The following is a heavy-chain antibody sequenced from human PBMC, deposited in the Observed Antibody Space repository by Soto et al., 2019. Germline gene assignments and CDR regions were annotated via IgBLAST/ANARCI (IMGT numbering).Heavy chain of an antibody. Sequence: ASVKVSCKVSGYTLTELSMHWVRQAPGKGLEWMGGFDPEDGETSFAQKFQGRVTMTQDTSTGTAYMELSSLRSEDTAVYYCASGPITIFGVVIRGAIDYWGQGTLVTVSS. CDR2: FDPEDGET. CDR3: ASGPITIFGVVIRGAIDY. J-gene: IGHJ4*02. CDR1: GYTLTELS. D-gene: IGHD3-3*01. V-gene: IGHV1-24*01.